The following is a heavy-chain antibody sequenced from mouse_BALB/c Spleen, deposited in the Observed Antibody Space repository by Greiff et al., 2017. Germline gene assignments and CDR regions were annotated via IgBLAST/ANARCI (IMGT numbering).Heavy chain of an antibody. Sequence: QVHVKQSGAELAKPGASVKMSCKASGYTFTSYWMHWVKQRPGQGLEWIGYINPSTGYTEYNQKFKDKATLTADKSSSTAYMQLSSLTSEDSAVYYCASTMITTRSSWFAYWGQGTLVTVSA. CDR1: GYTFTSYW. CDR3: ASTMITTRSSWFAY. J-gene: IGHJ3*01. V-gene: IGHV1-7*01. D-gene: IGHD2-4*01. CDR2: INPSTGYT.